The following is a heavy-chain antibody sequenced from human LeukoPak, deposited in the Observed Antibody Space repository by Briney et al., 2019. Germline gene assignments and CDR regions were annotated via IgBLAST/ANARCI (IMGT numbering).Heavy chain of an antibody. D-gene: IGHD6-19*01. J-gene: IGHJ3*02. Sequence: PSETLSLTCTVSGGSLSSGSYYWSWIRQPPGKGLEWIGYIYYSGSTNYNPSLKSRVTISVDTSKNQFSLKLSSVTAADTAVYYCARRSYSSGFAFDIWGQGTMVTVSS. CDR1: GGSLSSGSYY. V-gene: IGHV4-61*01. CDR3: ARRSYSSGFAFDI. CDR2: IYYSGST.